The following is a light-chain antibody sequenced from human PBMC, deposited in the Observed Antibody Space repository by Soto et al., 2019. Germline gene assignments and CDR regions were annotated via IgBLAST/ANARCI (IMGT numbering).Light chain of an antibody. V-gene: IGLV1-44*01. CDR2: GND. CDR3: ATWDDSLIGSV. CDR1: SSNIGSNT. Sequence: QSVLTQPPSASETPGQRVTISCSGSSSNIGSNTVNWYQQFPGTAPKLLIYGNDQRPSGVPDRFSGSKSGTSASLAISGLQSEDEADYYCATWDDSLIGSVFGTGTKVTVL. J-gene: IGLJ1*01.